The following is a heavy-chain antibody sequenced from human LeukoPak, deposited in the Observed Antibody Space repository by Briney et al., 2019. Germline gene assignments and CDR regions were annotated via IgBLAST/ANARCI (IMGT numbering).Heavy chain of an antibody. V-gene: IGHV4-61*01. J-gene: IGHJ6*03. D-gene: IGHD3-10*01. CDR2: IYSSGST. Sequence: PSQTLSLTCTVSGGSISSGSYYWSWIRQPPGKGLEWLGYIYSSGSTNYNPSLKSRVTMSVDTSKNQFSLKVSSVTAADTAVYYCARVFDSGSQAYFYYMDVWGKGTTVTIFS. CDR3: ARVFDSGSQAYFYYMDV. CDR1: GGSISSGSYY.